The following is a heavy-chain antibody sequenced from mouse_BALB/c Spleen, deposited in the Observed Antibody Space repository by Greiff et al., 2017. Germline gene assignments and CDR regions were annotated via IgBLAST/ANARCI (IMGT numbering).Heavy chain of an antibody. Sequence: VKLMESGPGLVAPSQSLSITCTVSGFSLTDYGVSWIRQPPGKGLEWLGVIWGGGSTYYNSAIKSRLSISKDNSKSQVFLKMNSLQTDDTAMYYCAKHGYGSSYYYAMDYWGQGTSVTVSS. CDR3: AKHGYGSSYYYAMDY. CDR1: GFSLTDYG. V-gene: IGHV2-6-5*01. D-gene: IGHD1-1*01. J-gene: IGHJ4*01. CDR2: IWGGGST.